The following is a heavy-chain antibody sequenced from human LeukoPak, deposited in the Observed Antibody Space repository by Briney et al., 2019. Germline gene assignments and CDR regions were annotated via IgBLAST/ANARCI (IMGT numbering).Heavy chain of an antibody. V-gene: IGHV1-8*01. CDR1: GYTFTSYD. CDR2: MNPNSGNT. J-gene: IGHJ4*02. D-gene: IGHD2-2*02. CDR3: ARGVNPRPRYQLLYGYNFDY. Sequence: GASVKVSCKASGYTFTSYDINWVRQATGQGLEWMGWMNPNSGNTGYAQKFQGRVTMTRNTSISTAYMELSSLRSEDTAVYYCARGVNPRPRYQLLYGYNFDYWGQGTLVTVSS.